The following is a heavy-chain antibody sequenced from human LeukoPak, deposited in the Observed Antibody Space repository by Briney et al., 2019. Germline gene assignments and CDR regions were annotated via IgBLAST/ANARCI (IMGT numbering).Heavy chain of an antibody. CDR2: ISSSSSYI. CDR1: GFTFRSYN. Sequence: GGSLRLSCAASGFTFRSYNMNWVRQAPGKRPEWVSSISSSSSYIYYADSVKGRFTISRDNAKNSLYLQINSLRAEDTALYYCARGASRADYWGQGTLVTVSS. V-gene: IGHV3-21*01. J-gene: IGHJ4*02. CDR3: ARGASRADY.